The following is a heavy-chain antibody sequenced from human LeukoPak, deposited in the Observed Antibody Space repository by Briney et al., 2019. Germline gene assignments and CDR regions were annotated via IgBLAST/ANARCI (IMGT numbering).Heavy chain of an antibody. J-gene: IGHJ4*02. V-gene: IGHV3-7*01. CDR3: AREWY. CDR2: LKYDGSEK. Sequence: GGSLRLSCAASGFTFTNYWMSWVRQAPGKGLEWVASLKYDGSEKYYVDSVKGRFTISRDNAKNSLYLQMNSLRAEDTAVYYCAREWYWGQGTLVTVSS. CDR1: GFTFTNYW.